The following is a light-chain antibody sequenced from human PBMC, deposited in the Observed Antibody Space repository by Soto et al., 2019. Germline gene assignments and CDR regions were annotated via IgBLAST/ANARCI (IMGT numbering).Light chain of an antibody. V-gene: IGKV3-20*01. Sequence: EIVLTQSPGTLSLSPGERATLSCRASQSVSSSYLGWYQQKPGQAPRLLIYGASSRATGIPDRFSGSGSGTDFPLTISRLEPEVFAVYYCQQYGSSFSFTFGPGTKVDIK. CDR1: QSVSSSY. CDR2: GAS. CDR3: QQYGSSFSFT. J-gene: IGKJ3*01.